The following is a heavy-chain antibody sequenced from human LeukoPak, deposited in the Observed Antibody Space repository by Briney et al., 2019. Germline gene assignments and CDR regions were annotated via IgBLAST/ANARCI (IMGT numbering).Heavy chain of an antibody. V-gene: IGHV3-53*01. CDR2: IYSGGST. CDR3: AKDDTPITPPY. CDR1: GFTVSSNY. J-gene: IGHJ4*02. D-gene: IGHD3-3*01. Sequence: PGGSLRLSCAASGFTVSSNYMSWVRQAPGKGLEWVSVIYSGGSTYYADSVKGRFTISRDNSKDTLYLQMNSLRAEDTAIYYCAKDDTPITPPYWGQGTLVTVSS.